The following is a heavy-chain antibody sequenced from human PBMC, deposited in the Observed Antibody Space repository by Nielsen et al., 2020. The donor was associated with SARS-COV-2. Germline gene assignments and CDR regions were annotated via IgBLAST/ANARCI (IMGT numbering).Heavy chain of an antibody. D-gene: IGHD2-15*01. J-gene: IGHJ4*02. V-gene: IGHV3-30*19. Sequence: GGSLRLSCAASGFTFSSKGMHWVRQAPGKGLEWVAVISYEGINKDYADSVKGRFTISRDNSKNTLYLQMSSLRAEDTAVYYCAKDDGYCYGGSCYFFDYWGQGTLVTVSS. CDR2: ISYEGINK. CDR3: AKDDGYCYGGSCYFFDY. CDR1: GFTFSSKG.